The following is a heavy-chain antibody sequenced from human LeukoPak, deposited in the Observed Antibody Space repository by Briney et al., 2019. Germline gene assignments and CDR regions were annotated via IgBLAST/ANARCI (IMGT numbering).Heavy chain of an antibody. CDR3: ARGGYNYGFRLDD. V-gene: IGHV4-59*01. CDR1: GASITTYY. Sequence: PSETLSLTCTVSGASITTYYWSWLRQSPGKGLEWIGYMYYSGTTNYNPSLRSRVTISIDRSKSQFSLRLTSVTAADTAVYYCARGGYNYGFRLDDWGQGTLVTVSS. J-gene: IGHJ4*02. D-gene: IGHD5-18*01. CDR2: MYYSGTT.